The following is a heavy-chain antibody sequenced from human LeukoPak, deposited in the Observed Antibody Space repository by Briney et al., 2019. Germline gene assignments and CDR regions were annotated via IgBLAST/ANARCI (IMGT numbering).Heavy chain of an antibody. D-gene: IGHD2-15*01. Sequence: PGGSLGLSCAASGFTFSSYWMSWVRQAPGKGLEWVANIKQDGSEKYYVDSVKGRFTISRDNAKNSLYLQMNSLRAEDTAVYYCARERGCSGGSCYQYYFDYWGQGTLVTVSS. CDR1: GFTFSSYW. CDR2: IKQDGSEK. J-gene: IGHJ4*02. CDR3: ARERGCSGGSCYQYYFDY. V-gene: IGHV3-7*01.